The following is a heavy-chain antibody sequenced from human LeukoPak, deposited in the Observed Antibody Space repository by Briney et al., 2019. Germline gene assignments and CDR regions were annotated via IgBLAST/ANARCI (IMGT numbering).Heavy chain of an antibody. V-gene: IGHV1-18*01. D-gene: IGHD3-3*01. CDR3: ATAGITILGVALPADV. Sequence: ASVKVSCKASGYTFTSYGISWVRQAPGQGLEWMGWISAYNGNTNYAQKLQGRVTMTTDTSTSTAYMELRSLRSDDTAVYYCATAGITILGVALPADVWGKGTTVTVSS. CDR2: ISAYNGNT. CDR1: GYTFTSYG. J-gene: IGHJ6*04.